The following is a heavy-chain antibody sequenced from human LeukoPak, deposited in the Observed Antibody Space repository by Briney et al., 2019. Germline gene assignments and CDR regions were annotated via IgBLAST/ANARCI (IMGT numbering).Heavy chain of an antibody. CDR3: ATLPLDSSGYYFDY. D-gene: IGHD3-22*01. CDR1: GYSISSGYY. J-gene: IGHJ4*02. Sequence: SETLSLTCTVSGYSISSGYYWGWIRQPPGKGLEWIGSIYHSGSTYYNPSLKSRVTISVDTSKDQFSLKLSSVTAADTAVYYCATLPLDSSGYYFDYWGQGTLVTVSS. V-gene: IGHV4-38-2*02. CDR2: IYHSGST.